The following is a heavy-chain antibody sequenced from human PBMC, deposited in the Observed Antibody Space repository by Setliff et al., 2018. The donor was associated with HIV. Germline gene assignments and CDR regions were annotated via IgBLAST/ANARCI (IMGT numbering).Heavy chain of an antibody. CDR3: ARDYRTTDILSSGYMDV. CDR2: INPNIGST. J-gene: IGHJ6*03. Sequence: ASVKVSCKASGYAFNSYTLNWVRQAPGQGLQWMGRINPNIGSTNYAQNFQGRATMTRDTSVSTAFMELSNLRSDDTAVYYCARDYRTTDILSSGYMDVWGKGTTVTVSS. V-gene: IGHV1-2*06. D-gene: IGHD3-9*01. CDR1: GYAFNSYT.